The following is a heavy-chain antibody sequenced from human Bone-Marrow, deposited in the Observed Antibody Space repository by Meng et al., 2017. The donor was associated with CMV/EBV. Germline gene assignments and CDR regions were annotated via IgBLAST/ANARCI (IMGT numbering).Heavy chain of an antibody. CDR1: ISSSSYY. CDR3: ARHIPTWGIGVKEEYYFDY. J-gene: IGHJ4*02. V-gene: IGHV4-39*01. CDR2: IYYSGST. D-gene: IGHD3-3*01. Sequence: ISSSSYYWGWIRQPPANGLEWIGSIYYSGSTYYNPSLQSRVPISVDTSKNQFSLKLSSVTAADTAVYYCARHIPTWGIGVKEEYYFDYWGQGTLVTVSS.